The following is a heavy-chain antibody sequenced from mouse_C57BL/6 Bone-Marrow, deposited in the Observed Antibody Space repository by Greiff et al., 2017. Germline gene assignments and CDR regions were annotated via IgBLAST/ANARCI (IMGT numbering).Heavy chain of an antibody. CDR1: GFTFSSYG. D-gene: IGHD1-1*01. J-gene: IGHJ4*01. CDR2: ISSGGSYT. CDR3: ARRLYYGVYAMDY. Sequence: EVKLVESGGDLVKPGGSLQLSCAASGFTFSSYGMSWVRQTPATRLEWVATISSGGSYTYYTARVKGRFTISRDNAKNTLYLQMISLKSEDTAMYYCARRLYYGVYAMDYWGQGTSVTVSS. V-gene: IGHV5-6*02.